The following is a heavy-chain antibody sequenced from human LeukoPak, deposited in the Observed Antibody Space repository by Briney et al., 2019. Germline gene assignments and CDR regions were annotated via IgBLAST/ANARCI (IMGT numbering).Heavy chain of an antibody. J-gene: IGHJ4*02. CDR3: ASRASGSYPY. CDR1: GGSISSYY. V-gene: IGHV4-59*01. CDR2: IYYSGST. Sequence: SSETLSLTCTVSGGSISSYYWSWIRQPPGKGLEWIGYIYYSGSTNYNPSLKSRVTISVDTSKNQFSLKPSSVTAADTAVYYCASRASGSYPYWGQGTLVTVSS. D-gene: IGHD1-26*01.